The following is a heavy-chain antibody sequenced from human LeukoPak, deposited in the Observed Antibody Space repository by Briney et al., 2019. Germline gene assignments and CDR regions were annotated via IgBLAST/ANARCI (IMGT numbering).Heavy chain of an antibody. V-gene: IGHV4-34*01. CDR2: INHSGST. CDR1: GGSFSGYY. Sequence: SETLSLTCAAYGGSFSGYYWSWIRQPPGKGLEWIGEINHSGSTNYNPSLKSRVTISIDTSKNQFSLKLSSVTAADTAVYYCARGLIVGATMRPVDYWGQGTLVTVSS. CDR3: ARGLIVGATMRPVDY. D-gene: IGHD1-26*01. J-gene: IGHJ4*02.